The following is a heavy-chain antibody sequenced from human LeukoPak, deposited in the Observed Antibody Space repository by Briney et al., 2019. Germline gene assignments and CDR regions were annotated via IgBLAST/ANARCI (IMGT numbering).Heavy chain of an antibody. Sequence: PGGSLRLSCAASGFTFSSYSMNWVRQAPGKGLEWVSYISSSSSTTYYADSVKGRFTISRDNAKNSVYLQMNSLRDEDTAVYYCARVCSSGWYIGVGYWGQGTLVTVSS. J-gene: IGHJ4*02. CDR2: ISSSSSTT. CDR3: ARVCSSGWYIGVGY. CDR1: GFTFSSYS. D-gene: IGHD6-13*01. V-gene: IGHV3-48*02.